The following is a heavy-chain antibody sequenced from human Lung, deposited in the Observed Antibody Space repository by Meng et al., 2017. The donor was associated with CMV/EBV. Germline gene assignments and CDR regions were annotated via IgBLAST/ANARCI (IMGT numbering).Heavy chain of an antibody. CDR2: ISITGGMT. V-gene: IGHV3-23*01. CDR3: AKDFWSAYYYFAS. J-gene: IGHJ4*02. CDR1: GFTFRSYA. Sequence: GESLKISCAASGFTFRSYAMHWVRQAPGKGLEWVSGISITGGMTYYADSVKGRFTISRDNSKNTLYLQMNSLRAEDTAVYYCAKDFWSAYYYFASWGQGTLVTVSS. D-gene: IGHD3-3*01.